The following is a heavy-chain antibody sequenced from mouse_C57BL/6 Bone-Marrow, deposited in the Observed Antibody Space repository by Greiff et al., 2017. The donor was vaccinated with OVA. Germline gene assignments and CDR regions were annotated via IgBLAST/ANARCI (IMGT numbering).Heavy chain of an antibody. J-gene: IGHJ2*01. Sequence: VKQRPGQGLEWIGDIYPGSGSTNYNEKFKSKATLTVDTSSSTAYMQLSSLTSEDSAVYYCARRYYYGSSSFGYWGQGTTLTVSS. D-gene: IGHD1-1*01. V-gene: IGHV1-55*01. CDR3: ARRYYYGSSSFGY. CDR2: IYPGSGST.